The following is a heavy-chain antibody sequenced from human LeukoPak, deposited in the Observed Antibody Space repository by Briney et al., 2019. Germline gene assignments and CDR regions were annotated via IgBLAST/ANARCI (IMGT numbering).Heavy chain of an antibody. Sequence: SETLSLTCAVYGGSFSGYYWSWIRQPPGKGLEWIGEINHSGSTNYNPPLKSRVTISVDTSKNQFSLKLSSVTAADTAVYYCARGGGTTGGYFDYWGQGTLVTVSS. CDR2: INHSGST. D-gene: IGHD1-1*01. CDR3: ARGGGTTGGYFDY. J-gene: IGHJ4*02. CDR1: GGSFSGYY. V-gene: IGHV4-34*01.